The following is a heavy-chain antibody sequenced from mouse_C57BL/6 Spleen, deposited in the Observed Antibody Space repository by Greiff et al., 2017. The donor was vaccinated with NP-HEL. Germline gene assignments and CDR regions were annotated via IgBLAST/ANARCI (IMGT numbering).Heavy chain of an antibody. CDR3: AREGITTGRRWYFDV. V-gene: IGHV1-61*01. Sequence: QVQLQQPGAELVRPGSSVKLSCKASGYTFTSYWMDWVKQRPGQGLEWIGNIYPSDSETHYNQKFKDKATLTVDKSSSTAYMQLSSLTSEDSAVYYCAREGITTGRRWYFDVWGTGTTVTVSS. CDR2: IYPSDSET. CDR1: GYTFTSYW. D-gene: IGHD1-1*01. J-gene: IGHJ1*03.